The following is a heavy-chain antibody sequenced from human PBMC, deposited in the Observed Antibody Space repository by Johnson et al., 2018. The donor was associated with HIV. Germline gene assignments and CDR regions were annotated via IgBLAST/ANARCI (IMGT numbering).Heavy chain of an antibody. Sequence: QVQLVESGGGVVQPGRSLRLSCAASGFTFNSYGMHWVRQAPGKGLEWVAVIWYDGSNKYYADSVKGRFTISRDNSKNTLYLQMNNLRAEDTAVYYCVKGIDSSSWYAFDIWGQGTMVTVSS. CDR3: VKGIDSSSWYAFDI. J-gene: IGHJ3*02. CDR1: GFTFNSYG. V-gene: IGHV3-33*06. D-gene: IGHD6-13*01. CDR2: IWYDGSNK.